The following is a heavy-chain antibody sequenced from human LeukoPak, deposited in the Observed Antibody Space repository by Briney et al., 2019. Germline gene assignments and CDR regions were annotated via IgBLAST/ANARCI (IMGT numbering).Heavy chain of an antibody. CDR2: IYYSGST. D-gene: IGHD3-10*01. CDR3: ALKGSYYFDY. V-gene: IGHV4-59*08. Sequence: SETLSLTCTVSGGSVSSYYWSWIRQPPGKALEWIGYIYYSGSTNHNPSLKSRVTISVDTSKNQFSLKLSSVTAADTAVYYCALKGSYYFDYWGQGTLVTVSS. CDR1: GGSVSSYY. J-gene: IGHJ4*02.